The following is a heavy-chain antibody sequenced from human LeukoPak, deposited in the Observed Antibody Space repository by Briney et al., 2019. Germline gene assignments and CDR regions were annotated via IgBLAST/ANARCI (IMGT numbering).Heavy chain of an antibody. D-gene: IGHD3-10*01. CDR2: INHSGST. V-gene: IGHV4-34*01. J-gene: IGHJ4*02. Sequence: SETLSLTCAVYGGSFSGYYWSWIRQPPGKGLEWIGEINHSGSTNYNPSLKSRVTISVDTSKNQFSLKLSSVTAADTAVYYCARESYGSGSYYNYFDYWGQGTLVTVSS. CDR1: GGSFSGYY. CDR3: ARESYGSGSYYNYFDY.